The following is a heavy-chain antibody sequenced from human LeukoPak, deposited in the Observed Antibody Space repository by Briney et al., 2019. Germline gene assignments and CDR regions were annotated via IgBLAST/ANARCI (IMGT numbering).Heavy chain of an antibody. CDR3: ARDKRAAETSYNWFDP. CDR1: GFTFSTYY. J-gene: IGHJ5*02. Sequence: GGSLRLSCVASGFTFSTYYRSWVRQAPRKGLEWVANIKQDGSEKKYVDSVKGRFTISRDNAKNSLYLQMTSLRAEDTAVYYCARDKRAAETSYNWFDPWGQGTLVTVSS. D-gene: IGHD2-15*01. V-gene: IGHV3-7*01. CDR2: IKQDGSEK.